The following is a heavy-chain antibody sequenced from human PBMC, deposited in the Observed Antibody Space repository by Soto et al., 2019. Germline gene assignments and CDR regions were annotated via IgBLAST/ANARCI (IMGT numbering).Heavy chain of an antibody. CDR2: IYNSERT. J-gene: IGHJ6*02. CDR3: ASGHYFDILNHYYNASHTDV. Sequence: SETLSLTCTVSGGAITRSYWNCIRQPAGRGLEWIGRIYNSERTNFNPSLQSRITMSVDTSKNQFSLQVSSVTAADTAVYYCASGHYFDILNHYYNASHTDVWGQVTKVTVYS. CDR1: GGAITRSY. V-gene: IGHV4-4*07. D-gene: IGHD3-9*01.